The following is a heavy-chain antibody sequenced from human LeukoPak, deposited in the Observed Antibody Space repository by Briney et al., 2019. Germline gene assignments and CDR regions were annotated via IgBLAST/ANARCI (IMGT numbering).Heavy chain of an antibody. D-gene: IGHD1-14*01. Sequence: GGSLRLSCAASGFTVSSNYMNWVRQAPGKGLEWVSVIYSGGTTYYADSVKGRFTISRDNAKNSLYLQMNSLRAEDTAVYYCATIRYMDVWGKGTTVTVSS. CDR2: IYSGGTT. CDR3: ATIRYMDV. CDR1: GFTVSSNY. J-gene: IGHJ6*03. V-gene: IGHV3-53*01.